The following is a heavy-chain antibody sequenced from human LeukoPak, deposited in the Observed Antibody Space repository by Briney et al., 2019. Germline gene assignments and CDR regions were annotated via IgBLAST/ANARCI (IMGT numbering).Heavy chain of an antibody. D-gene: IGHD1-26*01. V-gene: IGHV3-53*01. CDR2: LYSGGST. CDR1: GFSVSSDY. CDR3: AKGPVSAIVGATTLDY. J-gene: IGHJ4*02. Sequence: GGSLRLSCVASGFSVSSDYMTWVRQAPGKGLEWVSVLYSGGSTYYADSVKGRFPISRDNSKNTVYLQMNSLRVEDTAVYYCAKGPVSAIVGATTLDYWGQGTLVTVSS.